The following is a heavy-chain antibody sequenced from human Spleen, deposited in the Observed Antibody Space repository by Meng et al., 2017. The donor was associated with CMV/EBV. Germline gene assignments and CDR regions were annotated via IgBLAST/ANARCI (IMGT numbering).Heavy chain of an antibody. V-gene: IGHV3-23*01. CDR3: ARDPPTTHAFDI. J-gene: IGHJ3*02. CDR2: ISAHADVT. D-gene: IGHD5-12*01. CDR1: DLDFNIYA. Sequence: GGSLRLSCVAPDLDFNIYAMTWVRQAPGKELEWVSGISAHADVTKYTDSVKGLFTISRDDSRNTLYLQMNSLRAEDTAVYYCARDPPTTHAFDIWGQGTMVTVSS.